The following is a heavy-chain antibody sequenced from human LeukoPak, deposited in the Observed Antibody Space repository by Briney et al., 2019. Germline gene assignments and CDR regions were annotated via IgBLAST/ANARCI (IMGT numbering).Heavy chain of an antibody. Sequence: ASVKVSCTASGYTFTSYGISWVRQAPGQGLEWMGWISAYNGNTNYAQKLQGRVTMTTDTSTSTAYMELRSLRSDDTAVYYCARDKALTYYYGIDAFDIWGQGTMVTVSS. J-gene: IGHJ3*02. V-gene: IGHV1-18*01. D-gene: IGHD3-10*01. CDR2: ISAYNGNT. CDR1: GYTFTSYG. CDR3: ARDKALTYYYGIDAFDI.